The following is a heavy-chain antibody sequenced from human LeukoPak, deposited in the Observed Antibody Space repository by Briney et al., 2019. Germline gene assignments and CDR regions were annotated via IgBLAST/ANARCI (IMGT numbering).Heavy chain of an antibody. D-gene: IGHD6-13*01. CDR3: AKGGYSSSWSYYFDY. V-gene: IGHV3-23*01. Sequence: PGGSLRLSCAASGFTFSSYAMSWVRQAPGKGLEWVSDISGSGGSTYYTDSVKGRFTISRDNSKNTLYLQLNSLRAEDTALYYCAKGGYSSSWSYYFDYWGRGTLVTVSS. J-gene: IGHJ4*02. CDR2: ISGSGGST. CDR1: GFTFSSYA.